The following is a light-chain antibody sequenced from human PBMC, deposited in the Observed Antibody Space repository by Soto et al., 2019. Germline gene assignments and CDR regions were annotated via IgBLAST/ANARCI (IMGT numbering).Light chain of an antibody. Sequence: EIVMTQSPATLSVSPGGRATLSCRASQIVSSNLAWYQQKPGQAPRLLIYEASNRATGIPARFSGSGSGTDFTLTISSLESEDSAVYYCQQRSYWPPYTFGQGTKVDI. J-gene: IGKJ2*01. CDR2: EAS. V-gene: IGKV3-11*01. CDR1: QIVSSN. CDR3: QQRSYWPPYT.